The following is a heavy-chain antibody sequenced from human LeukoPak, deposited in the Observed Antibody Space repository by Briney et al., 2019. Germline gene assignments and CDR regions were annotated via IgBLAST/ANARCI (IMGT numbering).Heavy chain of an antibody. J-gene: IGHJ6*04. CDR1: GFTFSSYE. Sequence: GGSLRLSCAASGFTFSSYEMNWVRQAPGKGLEWVSYISSSGSTTYYADSVKGRFTISRANAKNSLYLQMNSLRAEDTAVYYCSELGITMIGGVWSKGTSVTISS. D-gene: IGHD3-10*02. V-gene: IGHV3-48*03. CDR2: ISSSGSTT. CDR3: SELGITMIGGV.